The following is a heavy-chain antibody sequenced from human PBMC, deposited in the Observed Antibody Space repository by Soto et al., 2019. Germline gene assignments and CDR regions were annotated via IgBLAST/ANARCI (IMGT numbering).Heavy chain of an antibody. J-gene: IGHJ6*02. CDR1: GGSISSYY. CDR2: IYYSGST. CDR3: ARLVISNFYYYYGMDV. V-gene: IGHV4-59*08. D-gene: IGHD3-22*01. Sequence: SETLSLTCTVSGGSISSYYWSWIRQPPGKGLEWIGYIYYSGSTNYNPSLKSRVTISVDTSKNQFSLKLSSVTAADTAVYYCARLVISNFYYYYGMDVWGQGTTVTVSS.